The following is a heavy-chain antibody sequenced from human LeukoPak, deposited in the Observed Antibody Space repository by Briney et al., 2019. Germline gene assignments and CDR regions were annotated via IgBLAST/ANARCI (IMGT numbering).Heavy chain of an antibody. V-gene: IGHV4-59*01. Sequence: SETLSLTCTVSGGSISRYYWSWIRQPPGKGLEWIGYIYYSGSTNYNPSLKSRVTISVDTSKNQFSLKLSSVTAADTAVYYCARGYYDFWSGFHDAFDIWGQGTMVTVSS. CDR1: GGSISRYY. CDR3: ARGYYDFWSGFHDAFDI. D-gene: IGHD3-3*01. CDR2: IYYSGST. J-gene: IGHJ3*02.